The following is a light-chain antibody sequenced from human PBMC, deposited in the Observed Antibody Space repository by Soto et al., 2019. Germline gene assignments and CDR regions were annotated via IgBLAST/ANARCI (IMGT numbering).Light chain of an antibody. CDR2: SQS. V-gene: IGLV1-44*01. J-gene: IGLJ3*02. Sequence: QSALTQPPSASGTPGQRVTISCSGGRSNIGSNSVNWYQQHPGTAPKLLIYSQSQRPSGVPERISGAKSGTSVTLAISGLQAEDEANYYCAVWDDSLNEVVFGGGTKLTVL. CDR1: RSNIGSNS. CDR3: AVWDDSLNEVV.